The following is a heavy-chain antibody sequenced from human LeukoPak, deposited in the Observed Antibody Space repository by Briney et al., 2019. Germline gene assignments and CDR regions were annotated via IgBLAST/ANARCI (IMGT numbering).Heavy chain of an antibody. CDR3: ARARRPDYYDILPAY. CDR1: GYTFTSYG. V-gene: IGHV1-18*01. J-gene: IGHJ4*02. D-gene: IGHD3-22*01. Sequence: GASVKVSCKASGYTFTSYGISWVRQAPGQGLEWMGWISAYNGNTNYAQKLQGRVTMTTDTSTSTAYMELRSLRSDDTAVYYCARARRPDYYDILPAYWGQGTLVTVSS. CDR2: ISAYNGNT.